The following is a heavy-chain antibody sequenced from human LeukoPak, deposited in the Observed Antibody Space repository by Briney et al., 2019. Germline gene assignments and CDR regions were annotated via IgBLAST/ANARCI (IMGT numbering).Heavy chain of an antibody. CDR3: ARAEDSSSLGY. Sequence: ASVKVSCKASGYTFTSYYMHWVRQAPGQGLEWMGGIIPIFGTANYAQKFQGRVTITTDESTSTAYMELSSLRSEDTAVYYCARAEDSSSLGYWGQGTLVAVSS. CDR2: IIPIFGTA. D-gene: IGHD6-6*01. CDR1: GYTFTSYY. J-gene: IGHJ4*02. V-gene: IGHV1-69*05.